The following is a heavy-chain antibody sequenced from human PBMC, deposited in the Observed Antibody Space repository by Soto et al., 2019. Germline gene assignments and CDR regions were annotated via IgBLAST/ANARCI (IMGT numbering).Heavy chain of an antibody. CDR1: GFTFSSYA. Sequence: GGSLRLSCAASGFTFSSYAMSWVRQAPGKGLEWVSAISGSGGSTYYADSVKGRFTISRDNSKNTLYLQMNSLRAEDTAVYYCAKDFGYSGSQLPLYYFDYWGQGTLVTVS. CDR3: AKDFGYSGSQLPLYYFDY. D-gene: IGHD1-26*01. CDR2: ISGSGGST. J-gene: IGHJ4*02. V-gene: IGHV3-23*01.